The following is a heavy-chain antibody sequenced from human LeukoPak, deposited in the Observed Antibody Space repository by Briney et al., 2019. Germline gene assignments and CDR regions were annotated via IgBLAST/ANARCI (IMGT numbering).Heavy chain of an antibody. Sequence: GRSLRLSCVASGFTFSSYAMSWVRQAPGKGLEWVSAISGSGGSTYYADSVKGRFTISRDNSKNTLYLQMNSLRAEDTAVYYCTTDHSSSSWYDSWGQGTLVTVSS. CDR1: GFTFSSYA. CDR3: TTDHSSSSWYDS. CDR2: ISGSGGST. V-gene: IGHV3-23*01. J-gene: IGHJ5*01. D-gene: IGHD6-13*01.